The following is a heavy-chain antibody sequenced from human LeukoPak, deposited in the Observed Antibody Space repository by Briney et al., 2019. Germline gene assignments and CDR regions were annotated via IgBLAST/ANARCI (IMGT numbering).Heavy chain of an antibody. CDR3: TLIQGWGSGSYYRDF. V-gene: IGHV3-15*01. D-gene: IGHD3-10*01. CDR2: VKRKSAGETT. J-gene: IGHJ4*02. CDR1: GLIISNAW. Sequence: GGSLNLSLEAPGLIISNAWMSWVRQPPGKALEWVARVKRKSAGETTDYAAPVKGRFTISRDDSKNTLYLQMNSLKTEDTAVYYCTLIQGWGSGSYYRDFWGQGTLVTVSS.